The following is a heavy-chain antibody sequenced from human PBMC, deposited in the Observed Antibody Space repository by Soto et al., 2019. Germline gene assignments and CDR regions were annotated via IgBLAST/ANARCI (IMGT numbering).Heavy chain of an antibody. D-gene: IGHD6-13*01. CDR1: GGSVRSTSW. V-gene: IGHV4-4*02. Sequence: SETLSLTCAVAGGSVRSTSWWSWVRQPPGTGLEWIGEIYHTGSTNYNPSLESRVTISVDKSKNQFSLNLNSVTAADTAVYFCARDSKPAAGNRRYYFDYWGQGTLVTVSS. CDR3: ARDSKPAAGNRRYYFDY. J-gene: IGHJ4*02. CDR2: IYHTGST.